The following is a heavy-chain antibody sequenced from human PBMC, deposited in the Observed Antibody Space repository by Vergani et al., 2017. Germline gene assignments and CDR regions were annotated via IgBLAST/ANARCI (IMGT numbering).Heavy chain of an antibody. CDR1: GFTFSNAW. CDR2: IKSKTDGGTT. Sequence: VQLVESGGGVVQPGRSLRLSCAASGFTFSNAWMSWVRQAPGKGLEWVGRIKSKTDGGTTDYAAPVKGRFTISRDDSKNTLYLQMNSLKTEDTAVYYCTTGYYYGSGSQFDYWGQGTLVTVSS. D-gene: IGHD3-10*01. CDR3: TTGYYYGSGSQFDY. J-gene: IGHJ4*02. V-gene: IGHV3-15*01.